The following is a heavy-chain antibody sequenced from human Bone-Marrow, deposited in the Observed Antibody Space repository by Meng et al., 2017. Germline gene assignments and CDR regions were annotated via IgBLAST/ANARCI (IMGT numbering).Heavy chain of an antibody. Sequence: SQTLSHTRAVHGGSFSGYYWSWIRQPPGKGLEWIGEINHSGSTHYNPSLKSRVTISVDTSRNQSSLKLRSVTAADTAVYYCARRLWVAATFLNQINWFDPWGQGTLVTVSS. CDR3: ARRLWVAATFLNQINWFDP. CDR1: GGSFSGYY. J-gene: IGHJ5*02. CDR2: INHSGST. V-gene: IGHV4-34*01. D-gene: IGHD2-15*01.